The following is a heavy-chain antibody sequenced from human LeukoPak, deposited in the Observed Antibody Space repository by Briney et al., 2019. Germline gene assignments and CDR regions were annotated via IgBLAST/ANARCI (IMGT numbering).Heavy chain of an antibody. D-gene: IGHD5-18*01. V-gene: IGHV3-49*04. CDR2: IGSKAYGGTT. CDR1: GFTFGDYA. J-gene: IGHJ4*02. CDR3: VRRYSDAYGYFDS. Sequence: PGGSLRLSCTTSGFTFGDYAMNWVRQAPGKGLEWVAFIGSKAYGGTTDYAASVKGRFTISRDDSKSIACLQMNSLKTEDTAVYYCVRRYSDAYGYFDSWGQGTLVTVSS.